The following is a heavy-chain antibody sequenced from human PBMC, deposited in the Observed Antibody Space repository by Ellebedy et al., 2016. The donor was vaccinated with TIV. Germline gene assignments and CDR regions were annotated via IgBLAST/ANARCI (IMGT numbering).Heavy chain of an antibody. D-gene: IGHD3-3*01. CDR3: ATREWQDPMDV. Sequence: ASVKVSCXASVHSFTSYGIHWVRQAPGQSLEWMGWINTGNDNTKYSQKFQGRVTITRDYMELSGLMSEDTAVYYCATREWQDPMDVWGQGTTVTVAS. CDR2: INTGNDNT. J-gene: IGHJ6*02. CDR1: VHSFTSYG. V-gene: IGHV1-3*04.